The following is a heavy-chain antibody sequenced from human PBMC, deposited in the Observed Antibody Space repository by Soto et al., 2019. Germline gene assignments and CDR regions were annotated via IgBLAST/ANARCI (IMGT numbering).Heavy chain of an antibody. CDR1: GFIFSNYG. V-gene: IGHV3-33*01. CDR2: VWNDGANK. Sequence: PGGSLRLSCAASGFIFSNYGIHWVRQAPGKGLEWVAVVWNDGANKYYADSVKGRFTISKDNSKNTLFLQMGSLRAEDSAVYYCARDLPPMDVWAQGTTVTVSS. CDR3: ARDLPPMDV. J-gene: IGHJ6*02.